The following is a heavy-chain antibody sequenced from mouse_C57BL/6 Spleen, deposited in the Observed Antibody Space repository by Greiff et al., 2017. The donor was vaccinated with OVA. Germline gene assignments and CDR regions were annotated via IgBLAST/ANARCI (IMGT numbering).Heavy chain of an antibody. CDR3: TRGDYYGSSYVPDY. Sequence: VQLQQSGTVLARPGASVKMSCKTSGYTFTSYWMHWVKQRPGQGLEWIGAIYPGNSDTSYNQKFKGKAKLTAVTSASTAYMELSSLTNEDSAVYYCTRGDYYGSSYVPDYWGQGTTLTVSS. D-gene: IGHD1-1*01. V-gene: IGHV1-5*01. J-gene: IGHJ2*01. CDR1: GYTFTSYW. CDR2: IYPGNSDT.